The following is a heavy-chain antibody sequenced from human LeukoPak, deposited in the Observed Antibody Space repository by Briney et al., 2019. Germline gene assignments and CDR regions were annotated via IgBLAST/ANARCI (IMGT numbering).Heavy chain of an antibody. J-gene: IGHJ5*02. Sequence: GGSLRLSCAASGXTFSGFWMHWVRQAPGKGLVWVARIKYDGSSTSYADSVKGRFTISRDNAKNILYLQMNSLRAEDTAVYYCAKSDWFDPWGQGSLVTVSS. CDR3: AKSDWFDP. CDR2: IKYDGSST. CDR1: GXTFSGFW. V-gene: IGHV3-74*01.